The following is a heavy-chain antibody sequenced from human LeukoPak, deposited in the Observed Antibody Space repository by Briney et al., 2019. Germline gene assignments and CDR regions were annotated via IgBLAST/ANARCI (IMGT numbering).Heavy chain of an antibody. Sequence: ASVKVSCRASGYTFTGYYMHWVRRAPGQGLEWMGRINPNSGGTNYAQKFQGRVTMTRDTSISTAYMELSRLRSDDTAVYYCARAGINDYGDYNWGQGTLVTVSS. D-gene: IGHD4-17*01. CDR3: ARAGINDYGDYN. J-gene: IGHJ4*02. CDR1: GYTFTGYY. CDR2: INPNSGGT. V-gene: IGHV1-2*06.